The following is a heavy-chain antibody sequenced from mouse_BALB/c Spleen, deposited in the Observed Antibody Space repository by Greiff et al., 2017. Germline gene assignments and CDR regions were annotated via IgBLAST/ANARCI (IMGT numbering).Heavy chain of an antibody. D-gene: IGHD1-1*01. V-gene: IGHV1-15*01. J-gene: IGHJ1*01. CDR1: GYTFTDYE. Sequence: QVTLKESGAELVRPGASVTLSCKASGYTFTDYEMHWVKQTPVHGLEWIGAIDPETGGTAYNQKFKGKATLTADKSSSTAYMELRSLTSEDSAVYYCTRAPVVATDFDVWGAGTTVTVSA. CDR3: TRAPVVATDFDV. CDR2: IDPETGGT.